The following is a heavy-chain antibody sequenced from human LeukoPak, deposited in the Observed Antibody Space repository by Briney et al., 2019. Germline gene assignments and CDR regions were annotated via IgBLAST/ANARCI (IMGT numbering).Heavy chain of an antibody. CDR1: GGSISSGSYY. V-gene: IGHV4-61*02. CDR2: IYTSGST. J-gene: IGHJ3*02. D-gene: IGHD3-3*01. Sequence: PSQTLSLTCTVSGGSISSGSYYWSWIRQPAGKGLEWIGRIYTSGSTNYNPSLKSRVTISVDTSKNQFSLKLSSVTAADTAVYYCARGRRVLRFLEWLPQVGTDAFDIWGQGTMVTVSS. CDR3: ARGRRVLRFLEWLPQVGTDAFDI.